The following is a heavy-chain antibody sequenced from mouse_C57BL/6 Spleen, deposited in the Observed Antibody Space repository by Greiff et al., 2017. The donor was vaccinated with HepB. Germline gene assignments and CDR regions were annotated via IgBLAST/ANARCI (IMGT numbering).Heavy chain of an antibody. CDR1: GYSFTGYF. CDR2: INPYNGDT. J-gene: IGHJ4*01. D-gene: IGHD1-1*01. CDR3: ARSSTGYAMDY. V-gene: IGHV1-20*01. Sequence: EVKLMESGPELVKPGDSVKISCKASGYSFTGYFMNWVMQSHGKSLEWIGRINPYNGDTFYNQKFKGKATLTVDKSSSTAHMELRSLTSEDSAVYYCARSSTGYAMDYWGQGTSVTVSS.